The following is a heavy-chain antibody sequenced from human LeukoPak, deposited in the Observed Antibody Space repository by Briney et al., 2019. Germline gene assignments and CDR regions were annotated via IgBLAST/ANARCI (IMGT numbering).Heavy chain of an antibody. CDR1: GFTSSSNS. D-gene: IGHD1-26*01. Sequence: GGPLRLSCAAPGFTSSSNSMNWVPHAPGKGLEWVSSISSSSSYIYYADSVKGRFTISRDNAKNSLYLQMNSLRAEDTAVYYCARSPVWDLDAFDIWGQGTMVTVSS. V-gene: IGHV3-21*01. J-gene: IGHJ3*02. CDR3: ARSPVWDLDAFDI. CDR2: ISSSSSYI.